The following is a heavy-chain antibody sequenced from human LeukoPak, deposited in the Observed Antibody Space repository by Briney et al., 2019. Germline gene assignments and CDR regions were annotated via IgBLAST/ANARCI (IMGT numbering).Heavy chain of an antibody. CDR3: ARGGSYGYY. J-gene: IGHJ4*02. V-gene: IGHV4-59*01. CDR2: IYYSGST. Sequence: SETLYLTCTVSGDSISGYYWSWIRQPPGKGLEWIGNIYYSGSTNYNPSLKSRVTISVDMSKNQFSLKLSSVTAADTAIYYCARGGSYGYYWGQGTLVTVSS. D-gene: IGHD5-18*01. CDR1: GDSISGYY.